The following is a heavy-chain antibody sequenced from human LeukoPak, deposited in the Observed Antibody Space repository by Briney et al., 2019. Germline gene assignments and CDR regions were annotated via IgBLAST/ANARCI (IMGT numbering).Heavy chain of an antibody. V-gene: IGHV3-74*01. CDR1: GVRVNSFW. D-gene: IGHD6-19*01. J-gene: IGHJ4*02. Sequence: CGTSGVRVNSFWMHCRRQAKRKGLEWVSRIDNDGSTRYADSVKGRFTISRDNAKNTLYLQMSSLRADDTAVYYCVGSSGWPGYWGQGSLVTVSS. CDR2: IDNDGST. CDR3: VGSSGWPGY.